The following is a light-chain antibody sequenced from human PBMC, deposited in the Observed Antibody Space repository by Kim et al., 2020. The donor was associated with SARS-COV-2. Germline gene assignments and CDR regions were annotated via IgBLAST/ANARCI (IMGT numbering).Light chain of an antibody. V-gene: IGKV3-20*01. Sequence: EIVLTQSPGTLSLSPGERATLSCRASQSVGSGYLAWYQQTPGQAPRLLIYAASSRATGIPDRFSGSGSGTDFTLTISKLEPEDFAVYYCQQYGGSPRVTFGGGTKLEI. CDR1: QSVGSGY. CDR3: QQYGGSPRVT. J-gene: IGKJ4*01. CDR2: AAS.